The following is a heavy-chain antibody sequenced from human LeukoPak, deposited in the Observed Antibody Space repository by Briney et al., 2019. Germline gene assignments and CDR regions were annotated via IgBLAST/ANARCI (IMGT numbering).Heavy chain of an antibody. D-gene: IGHD2-15*01. V-gene: IGHV7-4-1*02. CDR3: ARAFPSRVVVVAARAFDS. J-gene: IGHJ4*02. CDR2: INTNTGNP. CDR1: GYTFTSYA. Sequence: GASVKVSCKASGYTFTSYAMNWVRQAPGQGLEWRGWINTNTGNPTYAQGFTGRFVFSLDTSVSTAYLQISSLKAEDTAVYYCARAFPSRVVVVAARAFDSWGQGTLVTVSS.